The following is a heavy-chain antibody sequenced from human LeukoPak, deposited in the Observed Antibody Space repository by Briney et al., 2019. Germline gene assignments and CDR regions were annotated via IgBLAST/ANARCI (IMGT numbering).Heavy chain of an antibody. CDR3: ARDNDYSNAGSAFDI. J-gene: IGHJ3*02. D-gene: IGHD4-11*01. V-gene: IGHV4-59*01. CDR2: IYYSGST. Sequence: PSETLSLTCTVSGGSISSYYWSWIRQPPGKGLEWIGYIYYSGSTNYNPSLKSRVTISVDTSKNQFSLKLSSVTAADAAVYYCARDNDYSNAGSAFDIWGQGTMVTVSS. CDR1: GGSISSYY.